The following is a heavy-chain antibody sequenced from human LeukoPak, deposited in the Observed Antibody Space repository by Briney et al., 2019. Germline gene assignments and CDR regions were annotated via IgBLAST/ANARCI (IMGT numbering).Heavy chain of an antibody. Sequence: GGSLRLSCAVSGITVSKYWMPWVRPVPGKGLVWVSRIHSDGSTTDYADSVKGRFTITRDSAKNTLYLEMNSLRVEDTAVYYCTRDANHYGGMDVWGQGTTVTVSS. J-gene: IGHJ6*02. CDR2: IHSDGSTT. CDR3: TRDANHYGGMDV. CDR1: GITVSKYW. V-gene: IGHV3-74*01.